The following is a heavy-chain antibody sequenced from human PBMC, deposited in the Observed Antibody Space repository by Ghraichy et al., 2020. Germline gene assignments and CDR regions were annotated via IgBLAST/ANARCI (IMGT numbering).Heavy chain of an antibody. V-gene: IGHV3-48*02. CDR3: ARGAPRLDY. J-gene: IGHJ4*02. Sequence: GGSLRLSCAASGFFFSSYSMNWVRQAPGKGLEWVSYISSDGGAIYYADSVKGRFTISRDNAKNSVSLQINGLRDEDTAVYYCARGAPRLDYWGQGTLVTV. CDR1: GFFFSSYS. CDR2: ISSDGGAI.